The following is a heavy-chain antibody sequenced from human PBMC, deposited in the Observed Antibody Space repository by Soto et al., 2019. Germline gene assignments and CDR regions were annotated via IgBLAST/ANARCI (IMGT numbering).Heavy chain of an antibody. CDR3: ARDLWGYCGADCYPLDV. V-gene: IGHV4-59*01. J-gene: IGHJ6*02. D-gene: IGHD2-21*02. CDR2: MYNTGST. CDR1: GGSISSYY. Sequence: SETLSLTCTVSGGSISSYYWSWIRQPPVKGLEWIGYMYNTGSTIYNPSLKSRVTISVDTSKNQFSLKLNSVTAADTAVYYCARDLWGYCGADCYPLDVWGQGTTVTVS.